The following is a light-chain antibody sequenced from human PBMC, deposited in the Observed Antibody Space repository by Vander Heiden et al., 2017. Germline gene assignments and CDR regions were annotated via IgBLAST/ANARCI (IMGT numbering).Light chain of an antibody. Sequence: EIVLTPSPATLSLSPGERATLSCRASQSVSSYLAWYQQKPGQAPRLLIYDASNRATGIPARFSGSGYGKDFTLTISSREPEDFAVYYCQQHSNWPLWTFGQRTKVEIK. V-gene: IGKV3-11*01. CDR1: QSVSSY. J-gene: IGKJ1*01. CDR2: DAS. CDR3: QQHSNWPLWT.